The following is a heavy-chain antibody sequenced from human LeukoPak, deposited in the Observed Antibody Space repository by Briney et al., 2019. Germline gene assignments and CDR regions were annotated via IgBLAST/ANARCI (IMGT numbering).Heavy chain of an antibody. CDR1: GFTFSSYG. CDR2: ISYDGSNK. D-gene: IGHD3-10*01. J-gene: IGHJ4*02. V-gene: IGHV3-30*18. CDR3: AEDHEYDYGWGSRWYYLDY. Sequence: GGSLRLSCAASGFTFSSYGMHWVRQAPGKGLEWVAVISYDGSNKYYADSVKGRFTISRDNSKNTLYLQMNSLRAEDTAVYYCAEDHEYDYGWGSRWYYLDYWGQGTPVTVSS.